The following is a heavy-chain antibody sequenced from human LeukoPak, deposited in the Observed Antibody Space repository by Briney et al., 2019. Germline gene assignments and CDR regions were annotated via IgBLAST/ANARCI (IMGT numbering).Heavy chain of an antibody. CDR2: INPSGGST. V-gene: IGHV1-46*01. CDR3: ARDWGSGRALYYYYGMDV. D-gene: IGHD3-10*01. CDR1: GYTFTGYY. J-gene: IGHJ6*02. Sequence: ASVKVSCKASGYTFTGYYMHWVRQAPGQGLEWMGIINPSGGSTSYAQKFQGRVTMTRDTSTSTVYMELSSLRSEDTAVYYCARDWGSGRALYYYYGMDVWGQGTTVTVSS.